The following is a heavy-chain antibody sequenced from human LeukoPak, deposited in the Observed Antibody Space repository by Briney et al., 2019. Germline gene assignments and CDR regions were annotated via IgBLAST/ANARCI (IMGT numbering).Heavy chain of an antibody. J-gene: IGHJ4*02. V-gene: IGHV1-24*01. CDR3: ATDRQGGSGWYYFDY. D-gene: IGHD6-19*01. CDR1: GYTLTELS. CDR2: FDPEDGGT. Sequence: ASVKVSCKVSGYTLTELSMHWVRQAPGKGLEWMGGFDPEDGGTIYAQKFQGGVTMTEDTSTDTAYMELSSLRSEDTAVYYCATDRQGGSGWYYFDYWGQGTLVTVSS.